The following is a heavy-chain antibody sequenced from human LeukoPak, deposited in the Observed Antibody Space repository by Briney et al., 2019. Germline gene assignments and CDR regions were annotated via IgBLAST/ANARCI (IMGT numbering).Heavy chain of an antibody. CDR2: ISSKPYGATT. CDR1: GFTFGDYA. J-gene: IGHJ4*01. CDR3: TREGSGSSNYPHFDY. Sequence: GGSLRLSCTASGFTFGDYAMSWFRQAPGKGLECVGLISSKPYGATTEYVASVKGRFFISRDDYKSIAYLQMNSLKTEDTAVYYCTREGSGSSNYPHFDYWGQEPWSPSLQ. D-gene: IGHD6-19*01. V-gene: IGHV3-49*03.